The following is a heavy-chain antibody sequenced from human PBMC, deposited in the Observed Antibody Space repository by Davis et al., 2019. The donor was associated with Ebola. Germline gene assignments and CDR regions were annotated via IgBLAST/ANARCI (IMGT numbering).Heavy chain of an antibody. V-gene: IGHV3-74*01. CDR1: GFTFSNFH. CDR2: IDPDGTGT. D-gene: IGHD3-22*01. J-gene: IGHJ6*02. Sequence: PGGSLRLSCAASGFTFSNFHIHWVRKTPGKGLVWVARIDPDGTGTNYADSVKGRFTISRDNAKKLLYLQMNSLRAEDTAVYYCARVDSSGYYFYYYHYGMDVWGQGTTVTVSS. CDR3: ARVDSSGYYFYYYHYGMDV.